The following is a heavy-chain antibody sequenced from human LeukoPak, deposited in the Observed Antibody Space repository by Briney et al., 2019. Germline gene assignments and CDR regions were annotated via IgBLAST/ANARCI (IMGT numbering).Heavy chain of an antibody. V-gene: IGHV3-33*01. D-gene: IGHD2-2*01. Sequence: PGGSLRLSCAASGFTFSSYGMHWVRQAPGKGLEWVAVIWYDGSNKYYADSVKGRFTISRDNSKNTLYLQMNSLRAEDTAVYYCAREVAYCSSTSCYSSQLDYWGQGTLVTVSS. J-gene: IGHJ4*02. CDR1: GFTFSSYG. CDR2: IWYDGSNK. CDR3: AREVAYCSSTSCYSSQLDY.